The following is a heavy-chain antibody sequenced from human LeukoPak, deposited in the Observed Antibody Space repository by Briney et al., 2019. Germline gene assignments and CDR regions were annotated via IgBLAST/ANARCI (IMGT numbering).Heavy chain of an antibody. D-gene: IGHD2-15*01. CDR1: GFTFSSSA. V-gene: IGHV3-23*01. J-gene: IGHJ4*02. Sequence: GGSLRLSCTASGFTFSSSAMSWVRQAPGKGLGWVSAISNNGGYTYYADSVQGRFTISRDNSKSTLCLQMNSLRAEDTAVYYCAKQLGYCSDGSCYFPYWGQGTLVTVSS. CDR2: ISNNGGYT. CDR3: AKQLGYCSDGSCYFPY.